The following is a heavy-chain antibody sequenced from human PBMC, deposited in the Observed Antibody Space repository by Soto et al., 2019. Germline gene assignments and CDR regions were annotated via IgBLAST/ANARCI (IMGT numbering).Heavy chain of an antibody. Sequence: SQTLSLTCAMSGDSVSTNSATWYWIRQSPSRGLEWLGRTYYRSKWYNDYAVSVKGRITINPDTSNNQLSLQLNSVTPDDTAVYYCARLMGNSWLDSWGQGTLVTVS. CDR2: TYYRSKWYN. D-gene: IGHD2-8*01. J-gene: IGHJ5*01. CDR3: ARLMGNSWLDS. V-gene: IGHV6-1*01. CDR1: GDSVSTNSAT.